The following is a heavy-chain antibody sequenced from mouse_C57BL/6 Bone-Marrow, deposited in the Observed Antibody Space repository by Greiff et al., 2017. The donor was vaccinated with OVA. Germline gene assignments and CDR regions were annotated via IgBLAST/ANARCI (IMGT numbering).Heavy chain of an antibody. CDR2: ISDGGSYT. CDR3: ARASLDYGAMDY. Sequence: EVQVVESGGGLVKPGGSLKLSCAASGFTFSSYAMSWVRQTPEKRLEWVATISDGGSYTYYPDNVKGRFTISRYNAKNNLYLQMSHLKSEDTAMYYCARASLDYGAMDYWGQGTSVTVSS. CDR1: GFTFSSYA. J-gene: IGHJ4*01. V-gene: IGHV5-4*01. D-gene: IGHD2-4*01.